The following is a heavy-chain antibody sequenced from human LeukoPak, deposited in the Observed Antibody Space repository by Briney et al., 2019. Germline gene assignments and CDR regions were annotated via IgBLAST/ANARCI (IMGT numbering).Heavy chain of an antibody. CDR2: ISYSGTT. D-gene: IGHD5-24*01. J-gene: IGHJ6*03. V-gene: IGHV4-59*11. Sequence: SETLSLTCTVSGPSIGSHYWSWIRQPPGKGVEDIGYISYSGTTNYSPSLTSRVTLSLDTSKSQFSLELSSVTAADTAVYYCARVSDAYNFYYSYYMDVWGTGTTVTVSS. CDR1: GPSIGSHY. CDR3: ARVSDAYNFYYSYYMDV.